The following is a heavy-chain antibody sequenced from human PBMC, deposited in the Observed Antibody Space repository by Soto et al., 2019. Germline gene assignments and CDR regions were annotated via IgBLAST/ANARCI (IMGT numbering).Heavy chain of an antibody. D-gene: IGHD3-10*01. CDR2: ISHDGSDK. CDR3: AKEDVWFAKDY. V-gene: IGHV3-30*18. CDR1: GFTFSGYG. Sequence: GGSLRLSCVASGFTFSGYGMHWVRQAPGKGLGWLAVISHDGSDKYYADSVRGRFTISRDNSENTLYLQMNSLRPEDTAVYYCAKEDVWFAKDYWGQGTLVTVSS. J-gene: IGHJ4*02.